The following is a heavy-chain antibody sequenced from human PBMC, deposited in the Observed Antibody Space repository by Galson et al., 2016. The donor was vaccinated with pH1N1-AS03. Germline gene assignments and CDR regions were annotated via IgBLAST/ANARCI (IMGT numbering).Heavy chain of an antibody. J-gene: IGHJ4*02. CDR1: GFSFNNYA. Sequence: SLRLSCAASGFSFNNYAMHWVRQAPGKGLEWVAVIWSDGSDEYYADSVRGRFTISKDNSKNTLYLQMNSLRAEDTAVYHRARGSHGDRSDFDYWGQGTLVTVSS. CDR2: IWSDGSDE. D-gene: IGHD4-17*01. V-gene: IGHV3-33*01. CDR3: ARGSHGDRSDFDY.